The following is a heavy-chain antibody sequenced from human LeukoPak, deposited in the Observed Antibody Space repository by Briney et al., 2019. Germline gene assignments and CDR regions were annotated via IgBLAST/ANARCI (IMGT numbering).Heavy chain of an antibody. CDR1: GFTFSDYY. CDR2: ISSSGSTI. Sequence: GGSLRLSCAASGFTFSDYYMSWIREAPGRGLEWVSYISSSGSTIYYADSVKGRFTISRDNAKNSLYLQMNSLRAEDTAVYYCARDSGRYDFGFDPWGQGTLVTVSS. V-gene: IGHV3-11*04. D-gene: IGHD3-10*01. J-gene: IGHJ5*02. CDR3: ARDSGRYDFGFDP.